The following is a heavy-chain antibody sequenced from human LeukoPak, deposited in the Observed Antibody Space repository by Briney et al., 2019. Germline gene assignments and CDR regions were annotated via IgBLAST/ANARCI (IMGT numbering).Heavy chain of an antibody. Sequence: GGSLRLSCAASGFAFDDYAMHWVRQAPGKGLEWVSGISWNSGSIGYADSVKGRFTISRDNAKNSLYLQMNSLRAEDMALYYCAKANYDILTGYIDYWGQGILVTVSS. J-gene: IGHJ4*02. V-gene: IGHV3-9*03. CDR1: GFAFDDYA. D-gene: IGHD3-9*01. CDR2: ISWNSGSI. CDR3: AKANYDILTGYIDY.